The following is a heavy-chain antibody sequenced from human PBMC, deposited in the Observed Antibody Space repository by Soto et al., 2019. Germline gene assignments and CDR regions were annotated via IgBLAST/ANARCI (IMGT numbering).Heavy chain of an antibody. D-gene: IGHD3-10*01. V-gene: IGHV2-5*01. CDR1: RFSLSNSGGG. J-gene: IGHJ6*02. CDR3: THMRGSGLYGMDV. Sequence: AAERPLGNATRSRTLTSTFTRFSLSNSGGGVGWIREPPGKALEDLAFSYYNDDRRFSPSLKSRLTITKDTPKNQVVLTMTNMDPVDTATYYCTHMRGSGLYGMDVWGPGTTVPVS. CDR2: SYYNDDR.